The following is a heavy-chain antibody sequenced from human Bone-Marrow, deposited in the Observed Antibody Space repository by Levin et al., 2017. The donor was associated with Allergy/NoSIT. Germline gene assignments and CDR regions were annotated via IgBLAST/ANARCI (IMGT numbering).Heavy chain of an antibody. Sequence: SLKISCAASGFTFDDYAMHWVRQAPGKGLEWVSGISWSSGSIGYADSVKGRFTISRDNAKNSLYLQMNSLRAEDTALYYCAKDMSDPCSGGSCYWVSRGDPFDIWGQGTMVTVSS. V-gene: IGHV3-9*01. D-gene: IGHD2-15*01. J-gene: IGHJ3*02. CDR2: ISWSSGSI. CDR1: GFTFDDYA. CDR3: AKDMSDPCSGGSCYWVSRGDPFDI.